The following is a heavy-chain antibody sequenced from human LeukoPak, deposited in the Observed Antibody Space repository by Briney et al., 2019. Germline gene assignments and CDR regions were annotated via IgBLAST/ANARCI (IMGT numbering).Heavy chain of an antibody. D-gene: IGHD2-15*01. CDR1: GFTFSRYS. CDR2: ISSSSSYI. J-gene: IGHJ4*02. CDR3: ASTLGYCSSSSCQIFDY. V-gene: IGHV3-21*01. Sequence: NTGGSLRLSCAASGFTFSRYSMNWARQAPGKGLEWVSSISSSSSYIYYADSVKGRFTISRDNAKNSLYLQMNSLRAEDTAVYYCASTLGYCSSSSCQIFDYWGQGTLVTVSS.